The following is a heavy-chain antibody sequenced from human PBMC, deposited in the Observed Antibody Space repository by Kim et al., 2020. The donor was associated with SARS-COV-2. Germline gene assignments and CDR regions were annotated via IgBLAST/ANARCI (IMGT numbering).Heavy chain of an antibody. J-gene: IGHJ4*02. Sequence: ASVKVSCKASGYTFSRYGVSWVRQAPGQGLEWMGWISSYNGNTYYTEKFQGRVTMTTDTSTSTAYMELRSLRSDDTAVYFCARDGVITGSNSDYWGQGTRVTVSS. V-gene: IGHV1-18*04. CDR2: ISSYNGNT. CDR1: GYTFSRYG. D-gene: IGHD2-21*01. CDR3: ARDGVITGSNSDY.